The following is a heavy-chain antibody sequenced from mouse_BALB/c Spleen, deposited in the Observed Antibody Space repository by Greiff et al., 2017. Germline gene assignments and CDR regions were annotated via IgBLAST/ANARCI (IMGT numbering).Heavy chain of an antibody. D-gene: IGHD1-1*01. V-gene: IGHV1-9*01. CDR3: ARTGPYYYGSSYDFDY. J-gene: IGHJ2*01. Sequence: QVQLQQSGAELMKPGASVKISCKATGYTFSSYWIEWVKQRPGHGLEWIGEILPGSGSTNYNEKFKGKATFTADTSSNTAYMQLSSLTSEDSAVYYCARTGPYYYGSSYDFDYWGQGTTLTVSS. CDR2: ILPGSGST. CDR1: GYTFSSYW.